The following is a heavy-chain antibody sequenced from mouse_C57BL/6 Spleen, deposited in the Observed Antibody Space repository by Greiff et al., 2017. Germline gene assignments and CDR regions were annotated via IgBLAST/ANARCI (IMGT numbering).Heavy chain of an antibody. D-gene: IGHD1-1*01. J-gene: IGHJ3*01. CDR2: ISSGSSTI. V-gene: IGHV5-17*01. CDR3: ARNYYGSSYGFAY. Sequence: EVQRVESGGGLVKPGGSLKLSCAASGFTFSDYGMHWVRQAPEKGLEWVAYISSGSSTIYYADTVKGRFTISGDNAKNTLFLQMSSLRSEDTAMYYCARNYYGSSYGFAYWGQGTLVTVSA. CDR1: GFTFSDYG.